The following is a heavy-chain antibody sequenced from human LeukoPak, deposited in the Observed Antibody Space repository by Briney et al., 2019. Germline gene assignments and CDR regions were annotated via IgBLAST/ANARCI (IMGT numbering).Heavy chain of an antibody. CDR1: RFTLSNYW. CDR2: IKQDGSVQ. J-gene: IGHJ4*02. V-gene: IGHV3-7*03. Sequence: PGGSLRLSCTASRFTLSNYWMSWVRQAPGKGLEWVANIKQDGSVQYYVDSVKGRFTISRDNAKNSLYLQMNSLRAEDTAVYYCARKWAVAGSSYFDYWGQGSLVTVSS. CDR3: ARKWAVAGSSYFDY. D-gene: IGHD6-19*01.